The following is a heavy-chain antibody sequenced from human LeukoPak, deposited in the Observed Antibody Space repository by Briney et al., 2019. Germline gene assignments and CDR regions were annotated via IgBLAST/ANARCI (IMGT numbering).Heavy chain of an antibody. J-gene: IGHJ4*02. CDR2: ISSSGATI. V-gene: IGHV3-48*03. D-gene: IGHD6-19*01. CDR1: GFTFSTYE. CDR3: ARGTYSSGWYHY. Sequence: GGSLRLSCAASGFTFSTYEMTWVRQAPGKGLEWVSYISSSGATIYYADSLKGRFTISRDNANNSLYLQMNTLRAEDTAVCYCARGTYSSGWYHYWGQGTLVTVSS.